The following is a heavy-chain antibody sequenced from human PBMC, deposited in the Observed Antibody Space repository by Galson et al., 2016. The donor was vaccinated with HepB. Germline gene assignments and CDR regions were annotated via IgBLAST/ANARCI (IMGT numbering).Heavy chain of an antibody. J-gene: IGHJ5*02. V-gene: IGHV4-34*01. CDR2: INHGGTT. Sequence: SETLSLTCSVHGGTLSGYHWSWIRQPPGKGLECIGEINHGGTTNYIPSLKSRLTISVDTSKNQFSLKLTSVTAADTAVYYCARVEPGWGMFSSRRGFDPWGQGTLVTVSS. CDR1: GGTLSGYH. CDR3: ARVEPGWGMFSSRRGFDP. D-gene: IGHD2-8*02.